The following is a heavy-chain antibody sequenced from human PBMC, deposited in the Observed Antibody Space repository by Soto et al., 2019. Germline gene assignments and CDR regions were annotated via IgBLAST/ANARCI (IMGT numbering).Heavy chain of an antibody. D-gene: IGHD5-12*01. Sequence: EVQLVESGGGLVQPGGSLRLSCAASGFTFSTYWMSWVRQAPGKGLEWVANIKQDGSEKYYVDSVKGRFIISRDNAKNSLYMQMNSLRAEDTADYYCVRDLVATTPGLDYWGQGTLVAVSS. CDR1: GFTFSTYW. V-gene: IGHV3-7*01. CDR3: VRDLVATTPGLDY. J-gene: IGHJ4*02. CDR2: IKQDGSEK.